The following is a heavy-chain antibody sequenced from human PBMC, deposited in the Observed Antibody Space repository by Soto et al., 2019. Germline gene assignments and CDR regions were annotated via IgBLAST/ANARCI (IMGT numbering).Heavy chain of an antibody. CDR2: INPNSGGT. J-gene: IGHJ6*02. CDR1: GYTFTGYY. D-gene: IGHD6-6*01. V-gene: IGHV1-2*04. Sequence: ASVKVSCKASGYTFTGYYMHWVRQAPGQGLEWMGWINPNSGGTNYAQRFQGWVTMTRDTSISTAYMELSRLRSDDTAVYYCARFSVVDSSSSSFGLVYYYYGMDVWGQGTTVTVSS. CDR3: ARFSVVDSSSSSFGLVYYYYGMDV.